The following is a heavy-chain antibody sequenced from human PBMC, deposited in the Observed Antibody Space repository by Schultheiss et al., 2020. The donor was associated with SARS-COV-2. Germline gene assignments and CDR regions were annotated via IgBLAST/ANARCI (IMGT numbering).Heavy chain of an antibody. J-gene: IGHJ4*02. CDR3: ARGLRWSGYYFDY. CDR2: ISGSGGST. V-gene: IGHV3-23*01. D-gene: IGHD3-3*01. CDR1: GFTFSSYW. Sequence: GGSLRLSCAASGFTFSSYWMSWVRQAPGKGLEWVSAISGSGGSTYYADSVKGRFTISRDNSKNTLYLQMNSLRAEDTAVYYCARGLRWSGYYFDYWGQGTLVTVSS.